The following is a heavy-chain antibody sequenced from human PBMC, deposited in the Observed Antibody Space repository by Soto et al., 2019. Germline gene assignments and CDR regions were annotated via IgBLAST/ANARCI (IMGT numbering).Heavy chain of an antibody. D-gene: IGHD6-13*01. CDR1: GFTFSTYA. J-gene: IGHJ4*02. V-gene: IGHV3-23*01. CDR2: ITDSGGRT. CDR3: AKDIAWGCFDY. Sequence: GGSLRLSCAASGFTFSTYAMSWVRQAPGKGLEWVSGITDSGGRTYFADSVKGRFTISRDNSKNTLYLQMNSLGAEDTAVYYCAKDIAWGCFDYWGQGTLVTVSS.